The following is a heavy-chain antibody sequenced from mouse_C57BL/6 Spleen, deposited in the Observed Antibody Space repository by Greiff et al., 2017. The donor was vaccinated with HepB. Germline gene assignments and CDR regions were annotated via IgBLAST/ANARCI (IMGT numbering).Heavy chain of an antibody. V-gene: IGHV1-64*01. CDR2: IHPNSGST. D-gene: IGHD2-4*01. CDR3: ARDYDYDEGDAMDY. J-gene: IGHJ4*01. Sequence: VQLQQPGAELVKPGASVKLSCKASGYTFTSYWMHWVKQRPGQGLEWIGMIHPNSGSTNYNEKFKSKATLTVDKSSSTAYMQLSSLTSEDSAVYYCARDYDYDEGDAMDYWGQGTSVTVSS. CDR1: GYTFTSYW.